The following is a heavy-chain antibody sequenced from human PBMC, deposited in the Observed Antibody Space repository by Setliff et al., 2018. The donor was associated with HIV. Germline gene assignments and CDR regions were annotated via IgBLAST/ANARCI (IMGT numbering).Heavy chain of an antibody. V-gene: IGHV1-18*01. D-gene: IGHD4-4*01. CDR2: INTYSGNT. Sequence: ASVKVSCKASGGTFSSFAIHWVRQAPGQGLEWMGWINTYSGNTNYAQKLQGRVTMTTDTSTSTAYMELRSLRSDDTAVYYCARDLIPLQYYFDYWGQGTLVTVSS. J-gene: IGHJ4*02. CDR1: GGTFSSFA. CDR3: ARDLIPLQYYFDY.